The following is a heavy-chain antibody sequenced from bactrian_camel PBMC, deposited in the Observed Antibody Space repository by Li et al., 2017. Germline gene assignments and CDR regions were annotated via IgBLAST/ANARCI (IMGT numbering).Heavy chain of an antibody. Sequence: HVQLVESGGGSVQAGGSLLLSCAAPGVIFSRCISMGWYRPAPGEKRELVSSITPAGTTTYADSVKGRFTISQDNAKNTLYLQMDSLEIEDTSVYYCAAFGCRVPIIRRDYWGRGTQVTVS. CDR2: ITPAGTT. CDR3: AAFGCRVPIIRRDY. V-gene: IGHV3S53*01. J-gene: IGHJ4*01. CDR1: GVIFSRCIS. D-gene: IGHD3*01.